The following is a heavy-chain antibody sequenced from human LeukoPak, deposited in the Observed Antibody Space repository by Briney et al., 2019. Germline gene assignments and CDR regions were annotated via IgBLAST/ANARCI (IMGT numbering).Heavy chain of an antibody. D-gene: IGHD5-18*01. Sequence: GGSLRLSCAASGFTFSSYAMHWVRQAPGKGLEWVAVISYDGSNKYYADSVKGRFTISRGNSKNTLYLQMNSLRAEDTAVYYCARDTLPDTAMASFDYWGQGTLVTVSS. V-gene: IGHV3-30-3*01. CDR3: ARDTLPDTAMASFDY. J-gene: IGHJ4*02. CDR1: GFTFSSYA. CDR2: ISYDGSNK.